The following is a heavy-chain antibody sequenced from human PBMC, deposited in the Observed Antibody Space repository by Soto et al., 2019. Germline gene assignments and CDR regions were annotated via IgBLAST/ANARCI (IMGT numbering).Heavy chain of an antibody. J-gene: IGHJ4*02. CDR2: ISGSGGST. Sequence: GAVRLSCAASGGTFSSYGMSCVRQDTGKGLEWVSAISGSGGSTYYAASVKGRFTISRDNSKNTLYLQMNSLRAEDTAVYYCAKGPSPPGYSSGCFRGDYWGQGSLVTVSS. D-gene: IGHD6-19*01. V-gene: IGHV3-23*01. CDR3: AKGPSPPGYSSGCFRGDY. CDR1: GGTFSSYG.